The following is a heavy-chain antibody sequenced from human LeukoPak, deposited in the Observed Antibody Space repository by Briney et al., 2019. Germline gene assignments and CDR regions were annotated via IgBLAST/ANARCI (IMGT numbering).Heavy chain of an antibody. CDR2: INPSGGST. CDR1: GYTFTSYY. CDR3: ARDVASLGMDV. V-gene: IGHV1-46*01. J-gene: IGHJ6*02. Sequence: ASVKVSCKASGYTFTSYYMHWVRQAPGQGLEWMGIINPSGGSTSYAQKFQGRVPITRDTSTRTVYMALSSLRSEDTAVYYCARDVASLGMDVWGQGTTVTVSS. D-gene: IGHD3-16*02.